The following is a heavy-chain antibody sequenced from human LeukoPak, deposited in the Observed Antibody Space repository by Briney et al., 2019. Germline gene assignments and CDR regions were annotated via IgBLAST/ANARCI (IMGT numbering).Heavy chain of an antibody. CDR2: IGTAGDT. CDR3: ARARAVAGTGTVFDY. D-gene: IGHD6-19*01. V-gene: IGHV3-13*01. CDR1: GFTFSSYD. Sequence: PGGSLRLSCAASGFTFSSYDMRWVRHATGKGLEWVSAIGTAGDTYYPGSVKGRFTISRENAKNSLYLQMNSLRAGDTAVYYCARARAVAGTGTVFDYWGQGTLVTVSS. J-gene: IGHJ4*02.